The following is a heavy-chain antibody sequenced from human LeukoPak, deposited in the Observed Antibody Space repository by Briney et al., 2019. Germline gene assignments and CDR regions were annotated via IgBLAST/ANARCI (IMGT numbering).Heavy chain of an antibody. CDR2: ISYDGSNK. D-gene: IGHD6-13*01. J-gene: IGHJ5*02. CDR1: GFTFSSYW. V-gene: IGHV3-30*18. CDR3: AKGPTPYSSSWYYDWFDP. Sequence: GGSLRLSCAASGFTFSSYWMHWVRQAPGKGLEWVAVISYDGSNKYYADSVKGRFTISRDNSRNTLYLQMNSLRAEDTAVYYCAKGPTPYSSSWYYDWFDPWGQGTLVTVSS.